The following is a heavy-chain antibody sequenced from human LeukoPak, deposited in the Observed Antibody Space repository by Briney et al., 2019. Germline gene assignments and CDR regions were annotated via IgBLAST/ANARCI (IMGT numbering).Heavy chain of an antibody. CDR3: ATDRRGGSYYAATLDI. V-gene: IGHV3-23*01. J-gene: IGHJ3*02. CDR1: GFTFSSYA. Sequence: GGSLRLACAASGFTFSSYAMGWVRQAPGKGLEWVSGISDSGDITYYADSVKGRLTISRDNSKNTLYVQMNSLRVEDTAAHYCATDRRGGSYYAATLDIWGQGTMVTVSS. CDR2: ISDSGDIT. D-gene: IGHD1-26*01.